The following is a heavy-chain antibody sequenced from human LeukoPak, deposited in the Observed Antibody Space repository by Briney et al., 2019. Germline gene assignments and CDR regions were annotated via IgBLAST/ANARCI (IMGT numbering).Heavy chain of an antibody. D-gene: IGHD3-10*01. CDR3: ARAGWGSEWDPRLGIDY. Sequence: SETLSLTCTVSGGSISSHYWSWIRQPPGKGLEWIGYIYYSGSTNYNPSLKSRVTISVDTSKNQFSLKLSSVTAADTAVYYCARAGWGSEWDPRLGIDYWGQGTLVTVSS. J-gene: IGHJ4*02. CDR1: GGSISSHY. V-gene: IGHV4-59*11. CDR2: IYYSGST.